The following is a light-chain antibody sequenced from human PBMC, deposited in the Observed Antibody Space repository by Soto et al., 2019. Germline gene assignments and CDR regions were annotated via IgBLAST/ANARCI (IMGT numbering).Light chain of an antibody. J-gene: IGLJ2*01. V-gene: IGLV2-14*03. CDR1: ISDIGTYHY. Sequence: QSALTQPASVSGSPGQSITISCSGSISDIGTYHYVSWYQQHPGKVPRLLISEVSNRPSGVSNRFSGSKSGNTASLTISGLQAEDEADYFCSSFTAANSVTFGGGTKVTVL. CDR2: EVS. CDR3: SSFTAANSVT.